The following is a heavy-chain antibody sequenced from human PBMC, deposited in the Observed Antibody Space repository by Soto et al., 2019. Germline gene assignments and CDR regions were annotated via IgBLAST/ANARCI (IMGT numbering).Heavy chain of an antibody. CDR2: ISYDGSNK. CDR3: AKPRDKVATIKGGLDY. CDR1: GFTFSSYG. Sequence: PGGSLRLSCAASGFTFSSYGMHWVRQAPGKGLEWVAVISYDGSNKYYADSVKGRFTISRDNSKSTLYLQMNSLRAEDTAVYYCAKPRDKVATIKGGLDYWGQGTLVTVSS. V-gene: IGHV3-30*18. J-gene: IGHJ4*02. D-gene: IGHD5-12*01.